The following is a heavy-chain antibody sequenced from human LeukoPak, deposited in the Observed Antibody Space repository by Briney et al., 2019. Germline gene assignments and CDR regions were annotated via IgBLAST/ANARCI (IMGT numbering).Heavy chain of an antibody. Sequence: VGALHISCKGSGYSLTRYWIGWARQLPGKCLEWMEKTYPGDYETRYRPSVQGHVPISDDKSISTAYLQSSSLKASDTAMYYCARGRPHRRDGYNAYYWGQGTLVTVSS. J-gene: IGHJ4*02. CDR2: TYPGDYET. CDR3: ARGRPHRRDGYNAYY. D-gene: IGHD5-24*01. CDR1: GYSLTRYW. V-gene: IGHV5-51*01.